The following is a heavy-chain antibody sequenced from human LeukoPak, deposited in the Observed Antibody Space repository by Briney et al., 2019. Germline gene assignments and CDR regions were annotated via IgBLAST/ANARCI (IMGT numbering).Heavy chain of an antibody. D-gene: IGHD1-26*01. CDR2: ISYDGSNK. CDR3: ASSWELYGPLGFDY. J-gene: IGHJ4*02. Sequence: PGGSLRLSCAASGFTFSTYDMHWVRQAPGKGLEWVAVISYDGSNKYYADSVKGRFTISRDNSKNTLYLQMNSLRAENTAVYYCASSWELYGPLGFDYWGQGTLVTVSS. V-gene: IGHV3-30*03. CDR1: GFTFSTYD.